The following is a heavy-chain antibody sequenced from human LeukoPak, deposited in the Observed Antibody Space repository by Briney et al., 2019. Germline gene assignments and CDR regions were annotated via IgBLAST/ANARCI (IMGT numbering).Heavy chain of an antibody. V-gene: IGHV4-34*01. CDR1: GGSFSGYY. CDR2: INHSGST. CDR3: ASGARDGYTSSSGYPRLRYYFDY. J-gene: IGHJ4*02. D-gene: IGHD3-22*01. Sequence: SETLSLTCAVYGGSFSGYYWSWIRQPPGKGLEWIGEINHSGSTNYNPSLKSRVTISVDTSKNQFSLKLSSVTAADTAVYYCASGARDGYTSSSGYPRLRYYFDYWGQGTLVTVSS.